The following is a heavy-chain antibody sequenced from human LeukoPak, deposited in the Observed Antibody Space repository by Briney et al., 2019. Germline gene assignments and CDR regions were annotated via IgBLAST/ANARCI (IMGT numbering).Heavy chain of an antibody. Sequence: SEALSLTCTVSGGSISTSNWYWVWIRQPSGKGLEWIGSIYYIGETFYNPSLKSRVTISVDTSRNQFSLMLGSVTAADTAVYYCATLRRIAVGAFDVWGQGTMVTVSS. CDR1: GGSISTSNWY. CDR3: ATLRRIAVGAFDV. J-gene: IGHJ3*01. V-gene: IGHV4-39*01. CDR2: IYYIGET. D-gene: IGHD6-19*01.